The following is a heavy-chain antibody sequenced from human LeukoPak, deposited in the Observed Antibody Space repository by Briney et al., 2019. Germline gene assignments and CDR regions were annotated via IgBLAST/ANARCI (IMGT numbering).Heavy chain of an antibody. CDR1: GFTFSSYG. V-gene: IGHV3-33*01. Sequence: PGRSLRLSCAASGFTFSSYGMHWVRQAPGKGLEWVAVIWYDGSNKYYADSVKGRFTISRDNSKNTLYLQMSSLRAEDTAVYYCARDKGDYDILTGYYTGTDYWGQGTLVTVSS. D-gene: IGHD3-9*01. CDR3: ARDKGDYDILTGYYTGTDY. J-gene: IGHJ4*02. CDR2: IWYDGSNK.